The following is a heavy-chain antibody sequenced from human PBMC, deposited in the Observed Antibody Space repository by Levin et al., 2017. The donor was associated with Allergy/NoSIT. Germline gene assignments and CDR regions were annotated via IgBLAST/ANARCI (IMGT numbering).Heavy chain of an antibody. D-gene: IGHD5-18*01. CDR2: INAGDSDT. J-gene: IGHJ4*02. Sequence: GGSLRLSCQGSGYSFTSYWIAWVRQMPGKGLELMGIINAGDSDTRYSPSFQGQVTISADKSISTAYLHWSSLKASDTAMYYCARLYTTMSEFDYWGQGTLVTVSS. V-gene: IGHV5-51*01. CDR3: ARLYTTMSEFDY. CDR1: GYSFTSYW.